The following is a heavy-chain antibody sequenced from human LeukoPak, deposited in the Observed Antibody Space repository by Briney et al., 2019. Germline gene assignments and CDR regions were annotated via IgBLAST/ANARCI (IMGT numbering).Heavy chain of an antibody. CDR3: ARSGDYVAFDY. CDR2: ISSSSSTI. CDR1: GFTFSSYE. D-gene: IGHD3-16*01. V-gene: IGHV3-48*01. Sequence: PGGSLRLSCAASGFTFSSYEMNWVRQAPGKGLEWVSYISSSSSTIYYADSVKGRFTISRDNAKNSLYLQMNSLRAEDTAVYYCARSGDYVAFDYWGQGTLVTVSS. J-gene: IGHJ4*02.